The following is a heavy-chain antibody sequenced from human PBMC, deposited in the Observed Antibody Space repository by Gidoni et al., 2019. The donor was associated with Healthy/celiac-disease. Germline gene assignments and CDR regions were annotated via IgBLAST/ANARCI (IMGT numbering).Heavy chain of an antibody. J-gene: IGHJ3*02. D-gene: IGHD2-15*01. CDR1: GGTFSSYA. Sequence: QVQLVQSAAEVTKPGSSVKVSCKSSGGTFSSYAISWVRQAPGQGLEWMGGIIPIFGTANYAQKFQGRVTITADESTRTAYMELSSMRSEDTAVYYCARGFGLRISGAFDIWGQGTMVTVSS. CDR2: IIPIFGTA. CDR3: ARGFGLRISGAFDI. V-gene: IGHV1-69*01.